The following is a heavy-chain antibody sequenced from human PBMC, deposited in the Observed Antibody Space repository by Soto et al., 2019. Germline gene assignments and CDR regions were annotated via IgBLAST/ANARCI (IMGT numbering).Heavy chain of an antibody. D-gene: IGHD3-16*01. Sequence: SETLSLSCAVYGGSFSGYYWSWIRQPPGKGLEWIGEINHSGSTNYNPSLKSRVTISVDTSKNQFSLKLSSVTAADTAVYYCARVIGGTDVWGKGTTVTVSS. CDR3: ARVIGGTDV. V-gene: IGHV4-34*01. CDR2: INHSGST. CDR1: GGSFSGYY. J-gene: IGHJ6*04.